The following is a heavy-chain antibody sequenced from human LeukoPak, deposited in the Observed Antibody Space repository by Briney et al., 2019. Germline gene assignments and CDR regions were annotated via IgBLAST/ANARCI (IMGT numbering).Heavy chain of an antibody. J-gene: IGHJ5*02. CDR1: GFTFSSYA. Sequence: GGSLRLSCAASGFTFSSYAMSWVRQAPGKGLEWVSAISGSGGSTYYADSVKGRFTISRDNAKNSLYLQMNSLRAEDTAVYYCARAAVTTGDNWFDPWGQGTLVTVSS. D-gene: IGHD4-11*01. CDR3: ARAAVTTGDNWFDP. V-gene: IGHV3-23*01. CDR2: ISGSGGST.